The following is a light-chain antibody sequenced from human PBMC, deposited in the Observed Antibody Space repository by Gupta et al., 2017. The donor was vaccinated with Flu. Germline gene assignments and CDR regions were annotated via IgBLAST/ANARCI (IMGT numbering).Light chain of an antibody. J-gene: IGLJ2*01. CDR1: NIGRYS. CDR2: DDT. Sequence: YCLTPSPSLSAASGQTATITCGGNNIGRYSVHWYQQKPGQAPVLVLYDDTNRPSGIPERFSGSTSGNTATLTISRVGAEDEADYYCHIWDNNRNHWVFGGGTKLTVL. V-gene: IGLV3-21*02. CDR3: HIWDNNRNHWV.